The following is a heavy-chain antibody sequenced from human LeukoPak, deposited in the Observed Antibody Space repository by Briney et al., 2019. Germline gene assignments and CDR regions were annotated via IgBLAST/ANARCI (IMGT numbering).Heavy chain of an antibody. V-gene: IGHV1-58*01. CDR3: AADLGGREFGD. D-gene: IGHD3-16*01. Sequence: SVKVSCKASGFTFTSSAVQWVRQARGQRLEWIGWIVVGSGNTNYAQKFQERVTITRDMSTSTADMELSSLRSEDTAVYYCAADLGGREFGDWGQGTLVTVSS. J-gene: IGHJ4*02. CDR1: GFTFTSSA. CDR2: IVVGSGNT.